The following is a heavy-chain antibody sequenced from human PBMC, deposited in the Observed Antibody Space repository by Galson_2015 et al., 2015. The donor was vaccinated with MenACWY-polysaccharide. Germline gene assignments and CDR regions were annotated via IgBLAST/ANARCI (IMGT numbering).Heavy chain of an antibody. CDR1: GVTFKNYW. CDR2: IKKDGSEK. J-gene: IGHJ6*02. Sequence: SLRLSCAVSGVTFKNYWMSWVRQAPGKGLEWVANIKKDGSEKYCVDSVKGRFTISRDNGRSSLYLQMNGLRAEDTAVYYCARGHYGMDVWGQGTTVTVS. V-gene: IGHV3-7*01. CDR3: ARGHYGMDV.